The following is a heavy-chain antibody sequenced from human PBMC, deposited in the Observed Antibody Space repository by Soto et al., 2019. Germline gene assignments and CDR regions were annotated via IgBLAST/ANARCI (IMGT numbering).Heavy chain of an antibody. J-gene: IGHJ5*02. CDR3: ARKSYDSSGYSNWFDP. Sequence: ASSWGIQAPGQGLEWMGGIIPIFGTANYAQKFQGRVTITADESTSTAYMELSSLRSEDTAVYYCARKSYDSSGYSNWFDPWGQGTLVTVYS. CDR1: A. D-gene: IGHD3-22*01. CDR2: IIPIFGTA. V-gene: IGHV1-69*01.